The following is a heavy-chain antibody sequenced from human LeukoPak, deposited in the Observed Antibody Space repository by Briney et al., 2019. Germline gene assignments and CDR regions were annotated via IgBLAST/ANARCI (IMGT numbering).Heavy chain of an antibody. J-gene: IGHJ4*02. CDR2: ISSSSSYI. Sequence: GGSLRLSCTTSGFIFGDYAMNWFRQAPGKGLEWVSSISSSSSYIYYADSVKGRFTISRDDAKNSLYLQMNSLRAEDTAVYYCARDSIRGYFDYWGQGTLVTVSS. CDR1: GFIFGDYA. D-gene: IGHD3-10*01. V-gene: IGHV3-21*01. CDR3: ARDSIRGYFDY.